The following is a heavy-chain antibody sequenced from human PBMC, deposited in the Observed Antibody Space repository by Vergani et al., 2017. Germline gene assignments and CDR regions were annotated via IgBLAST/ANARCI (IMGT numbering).Heavy chain of an antibody. CDR1: GGSFSGYY. CDR2: INHSGST. Sequence: QVQLQQWGAGLLKPSETLSLTCAVYGGSFSGYYWSWIRQPPGKGLEWIGEINHSGSTNYNPSLKSRVTISVDTSKNPFSLKLSSVTAADTAVYYCARKSGYCSSTSCKIYYYYYYMDVWGKGTTVTVSS. J-gene: IGHJ6*03. D-gene: IGHD2-2*01. V-gene: IGHV4-34*01. CDR3: ARKSGYCSSTSCKIYYYYYYMDV.